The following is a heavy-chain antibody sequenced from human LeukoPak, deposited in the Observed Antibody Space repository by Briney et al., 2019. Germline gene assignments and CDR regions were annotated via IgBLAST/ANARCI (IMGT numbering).Heavy chain of an antibody. D-gene: IGHD4-17*01. V-gene: IGHV1-18*01. J-gene: IGHJ4*02. Sequence: ASVKVSCKASGYTSTSYGISWVRQAPGQGLEWMGWISAYNGNTNYAQKLQGRVTMTTDTSTSTAYMELRSLRSDDTAVYYCARGTEPNYGDSHFDYWGQGTLVTVSS. CDR1: GYTSTSYG. CDR3: ARGTEPNYGDSHFDY. CDR2: ISAYNGNT.